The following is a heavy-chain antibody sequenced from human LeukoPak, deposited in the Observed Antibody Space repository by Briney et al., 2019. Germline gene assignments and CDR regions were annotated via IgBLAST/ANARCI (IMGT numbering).Heavy chain of an antibody. Sequence: GESLKISGKGSGYSFTSYWIGWVRQMPGKGLEWMGIIYPGDSDTSYSPSFQGQVTISADKSISTAYLQWSSLKASDTAMYYCARRIAVAGSAGAFDIWGQGTMVTVSS. CDR3: ARRIAVAGSAGAFDI. J-gene: IGHJ3*02. D-gene: IGHD6-19*01. V-gene: IGHV5-51*01. CDR1: GYSFTSYW. CDR2: IYPGDSDT.